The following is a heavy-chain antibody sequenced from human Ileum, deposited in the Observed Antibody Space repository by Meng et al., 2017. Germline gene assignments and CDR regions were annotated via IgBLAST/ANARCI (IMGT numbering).Heavy chain of an antibody. V-gene: IGHV1-18*01. Sequence: QVHLVQSGAEAKKPGASLMVSSKAFGYTFTSYGISWVRQAPGQGLEWMGGISVYNGNTNYAQKFQGRVTMTADTSTSTAYMELRSLRSDDTAVYYCARDYSGTSYRFSDYWGQGTLVTVSS. CDR1: GYTFTSYG. CDR2: ISVYNGNT. CDR3: ARDYSGTSYRFSDY. D-gene: IGHD1-26*01. J-gene: IGHJ4*02.